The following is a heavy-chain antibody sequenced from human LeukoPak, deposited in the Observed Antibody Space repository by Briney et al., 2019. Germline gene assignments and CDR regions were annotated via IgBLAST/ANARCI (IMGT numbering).Heavy chain of an antibody. Sequence: GGSLKLSCAASGVTFDGSPIHWVRQASGKGLEWVGRIRSKANDYATGYGASVKGRFIISRDDSKNMSYLEMNSLTTEDTAVYFCQAYYYYYMDVWGKGTTVTVSS. CDR2: IRSKANDYAT. CDR3: QAYYYYYMDV. J-gene: IGHJ6*03. CDR1: GVTFDGSP. V-gene: IGHV3-73*01.